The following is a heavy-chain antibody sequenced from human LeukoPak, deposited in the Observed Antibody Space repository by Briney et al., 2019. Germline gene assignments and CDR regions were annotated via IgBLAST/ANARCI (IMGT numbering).Heavy chain of an antibody. V-gene: IGHV3-7*03. CDR3: ARLKGTTSVFDY. Sequence: GGSLRLSCVASGFTFSGHWMTWVRQAPGKGLEWVGNINPGGYDKFYVDSVEGRFTMSRDNARNSLYLQMDSLRAEDTAVYYCARLKGTTSVFDYWARELWSPCPQ. D-gene: IGHD4-17*01. CDR2: INPGGYDK. J-gene: IGHJ4*02. CDR1: GFTFSGHW.